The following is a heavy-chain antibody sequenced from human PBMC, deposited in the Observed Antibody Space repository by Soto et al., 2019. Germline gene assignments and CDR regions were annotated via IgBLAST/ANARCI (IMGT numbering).Heavy chain of an antibody. V-gene: IGHV4-59*01. CDR3: ARSGGSLDY. Sequence: VQLQESGQGLVKPSETLPLTCTVSGGSISSYYWSWIRQPPGKGLEWIGYIYYSGSTNYNPSLKSRVTISVDTSRNQFSLKLNSVTAADTAVYYCARSGGSLDYWGHGTLVTVSS. J-gene: IGHJ4*01. CDR1: GGSISSYY. CDR2: IYYSGST. D-gene: IGHD2-15*01.